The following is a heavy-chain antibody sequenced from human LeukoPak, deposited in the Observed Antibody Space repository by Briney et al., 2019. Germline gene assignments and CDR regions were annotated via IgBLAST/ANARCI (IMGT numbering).Heavy chain of an antibody. CDR1: GFTFSSYG. J-gene: IGHJ4*02. V-gene: IGHV3-23*01. Sequence: PGGSLRLSCAASGFTFSSYGMSWVRQAPGKGLEWVSGISGITGSTYYADSVKGRFTISRDNSENTLYLRLNSLRAEDTAIYYCAKDLSDIFTGEIESSGQGTLVTVSS. CDR3: AKDLSDIFTGEIES. CDR2: ISGITGST. D-gene: IGHD3-9*01.